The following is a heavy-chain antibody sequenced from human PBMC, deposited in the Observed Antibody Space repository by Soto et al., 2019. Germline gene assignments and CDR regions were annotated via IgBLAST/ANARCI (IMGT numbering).Heavy chain of an antibody. CDR2: IDPSDSYT. V-gene: IGHV5-10-1*01. Sequence: PGESLKISCKGSGYSFTSYWISGVRQMPGKGLEWMGRIDPSDSYTNYSPSFQGHVTISADKSISTAYLQWSSLKASDTAMYYCARHPPDYGDYYYYYGMDVWGQGTTVTVSS. CDR3: ARHPPDYGDYYYYYGMDV. CDR1: GYSFTSYW. J-gene: IGHJ6*02. D-gene: IGHD4-17*01.